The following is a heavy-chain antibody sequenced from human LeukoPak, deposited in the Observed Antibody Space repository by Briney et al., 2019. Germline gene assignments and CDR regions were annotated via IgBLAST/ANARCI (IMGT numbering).Heavy chain of an antibody. J-gene: IGHJ3*02. CDR1: GFSFSSYE. V-gene: IGHV3-48*03. CDR3: ARGGFVFDI. CDR2: ITTTDTTK. Sequence: GSLRLSCAASGFSFSSYEMNWVRQGPGKGLEWISYITTTDTTKYYTDSVKGRFTISRDNAKNSLYLQMHSLRAEDTAVYYCARGGFVFDIWGQGTVVTVSS. D-gene: IGHD3-10*01.